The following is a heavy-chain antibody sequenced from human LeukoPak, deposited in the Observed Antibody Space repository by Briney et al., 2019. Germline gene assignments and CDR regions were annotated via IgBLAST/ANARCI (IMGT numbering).Heavy chain of an antibody. CDR2: ISWNSGSI. Sequence: GRSLRLSCAASGFTFDDYAMHWVRQAPGKGLEWVSGISWNSGSIGYADSVKGRFTISGDNAKNSLYLQMNSLRAEDMALYYCAKDKGAVAGTLVYWGQGALVTVSS. D-gene: IGHD6-19*01. V-gene: IGHV3-9*03. J-gene: IGHJ4*02. CDR3: AKDKGAVAGTLVY. CDR1: GFTFDDYA.